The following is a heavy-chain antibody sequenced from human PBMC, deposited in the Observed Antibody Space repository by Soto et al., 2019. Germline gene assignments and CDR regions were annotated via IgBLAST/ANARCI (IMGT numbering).Heavy chain of an antibody. Sequence: QVQLQESGPGLVKPSGTLSLTCAVSGGSISSSNWWSWVRQPPGKGLEWIGEIYHSGSTNYNPSPKSRFTISVDKSKNQCSLKLSSVTAADTAVYYCARDDSSGWYREYYFDYWGQGTLVTVSS. CDR3: ARDDSSGWYREYYFDY. D-gene: IGHD6-19*01. CDR2: IYHSGST. J-gene: IGHJ4*02. V-gene: IGHV4-4*02. CDR1: GGSISSSNW.